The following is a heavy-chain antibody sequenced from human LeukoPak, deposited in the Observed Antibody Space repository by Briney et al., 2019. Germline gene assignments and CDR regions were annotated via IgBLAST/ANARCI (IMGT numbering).Heavy chain of an antibody. V-gene: IGHV4-39*01. Sequence: SETLSLTCTVSGDSISSTGYYWGWIRQPPGKGLEWIASMYHSGSTYHNPSLKSRVTISVDTSKNQLSLKLSSVTAADTATYYCARHEHSASFYGLSWFDPWGQGTLVTVSS. CDR2: MYHSGST. CDR1: GDSISSTGYY. D-gene: IGHD4-17*01. J-gene: IGHJ5*02. CDR3: ARHEHSASFYGLSWFDP.